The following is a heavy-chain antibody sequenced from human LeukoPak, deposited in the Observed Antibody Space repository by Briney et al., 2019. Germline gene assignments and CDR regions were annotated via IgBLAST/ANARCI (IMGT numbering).Heavy chain of an antibody. Sequence: SETLSLTCTVSGDSINSNNYYWGWIRQPPGKGLDWIGSIYDSGSTYYNPSLKSRVTISVDTSKNQFSLRLSSVTAADTAVYYCARVAYYYDSSGYYYGLVYWGQGTLVTVSS. CDR1: GDSINSNNYY. CDR2: IYDSGST. V-gene: IGHV4-39*07. CDR3: ARVAYYYDSSGYYYGLVY. D-gene: IGHD3-22*01. J-gene: IGHJ4*02.